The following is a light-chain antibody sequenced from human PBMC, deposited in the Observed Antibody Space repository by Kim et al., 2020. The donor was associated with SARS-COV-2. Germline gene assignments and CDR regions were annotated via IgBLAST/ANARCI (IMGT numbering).Light chain of an antibody. CDR2: RNS. CDR3: ATWDDSLSGLYV. CDR1: TSSTGSNY. V-gene: IGLV1-47*01. J-gene: IGLJ1*01. Sequence: RVTISVSGNTSSTGSNYVYWYQQLPGMAPKLLIYRNSQRPSGVPDRFSGSESGTSASLAISGLRPEDEADYYCATWDDSLSGLYVFGTGTKVTVL.